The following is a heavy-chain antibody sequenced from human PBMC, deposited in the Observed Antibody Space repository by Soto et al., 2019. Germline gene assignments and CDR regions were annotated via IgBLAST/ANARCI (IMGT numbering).Heavy chain of an antibody. J-gene: IGHJ4*02. D-gene: IGHD3-22*01. CDR2: IYYSGST. CDR1: GGSISSGGYY. CDR3: ARLYYYDSSGSYYFDY. Sequence: QVQLQESGPGLVKPSQTLSLTCTVSGGSISSGGYYWSWIRQHPGKGLEWIGYIYYSGSTYYNPSLKSRVTISXXTXKXXFSLKLSSVTAADTAVYYCARLYYYDSSGSYYFDYWGQGTLVTVSS. V-gene: IGHV4-31*03.